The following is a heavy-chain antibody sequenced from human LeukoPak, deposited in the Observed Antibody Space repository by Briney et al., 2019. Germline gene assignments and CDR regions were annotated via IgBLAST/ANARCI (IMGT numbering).Heavy chain of an antibody. CDR2: INPSGGSA. V-gene: IGHV1-46*01. Sequence: GASVKVSCKASGYTFTSYYMHWVRQAPGQGLEWMGIINPSGGSASYAQKFQGRVTMTRDTSTSTVYMELSSLRSEDTAVYYCARDGIWRIVGATIDYWGREPWSPSPQ. CDR3: ARDGIWRIVGATIDY. CDR1: GYTFTSYY. D-gene: IGHD1-26*01. J-gene: IGHJ4*02.